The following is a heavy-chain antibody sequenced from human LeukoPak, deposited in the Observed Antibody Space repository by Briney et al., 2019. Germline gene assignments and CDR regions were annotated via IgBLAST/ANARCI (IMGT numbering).Heavy chain of an antibody. CDR3: ARWENYGDYRIDY. V-gene: IGHV1-69*02. Sequence: GASVKVSCKASGGTFSSYTISWVRQAPGQGLEWMGRIIPILGIANYAQKFQGRVTITADKSTSTAYMELSSLRSEDTAVYYCARWENYGDYRIDYWGQGTLVTVSS. D-gene: IGHD4-17*01. J-gene: IGHJ4*02. CDR1: GGTFSSYT. CDR2: IIPILGIA.